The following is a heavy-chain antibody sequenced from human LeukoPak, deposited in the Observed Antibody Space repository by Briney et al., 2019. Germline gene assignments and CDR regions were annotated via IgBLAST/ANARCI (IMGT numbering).Heavy chain of an antibody. CDR3: ARLDSIHLITY. Sequence: SETLSLTCTVSGGSISSSSYYWGWLRQPPGKGLEWIGTIYYSGSTYHNPSLKSRVTISVDTSKNQFSLKLSSVTAADTAVYCCARLDSIHLITYWGQGTLVTVSS. J-gene: IGHJ4*02. D-gene: IGHD3-16*01. CDR1: GGSISSSSYY. CDR2: IYYSGST. V-gene: IGHV4-39*01.